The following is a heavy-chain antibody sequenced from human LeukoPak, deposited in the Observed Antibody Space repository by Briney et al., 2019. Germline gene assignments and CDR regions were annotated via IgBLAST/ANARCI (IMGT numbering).Heavy chain of an antibody. J-gene: IGHJ4*02. D-gene: IGHD3-22*01. CDR1: GGSISTTSYY. CDR2: INHSGST. V-gene: IGHV4-34*01. Sequence: SETLSLTCTVSGGSISTTSYYWSWIRQPPGKGLEWIGEINHSGSTNYNPSLKSRVTISVDTSKNQFSLKLSSVTAADTAVYYCARGRGNYYDSSGYYFDYWGQGTLVTVSS. CDR3: ARGRGNYYDSSGYYFDY.